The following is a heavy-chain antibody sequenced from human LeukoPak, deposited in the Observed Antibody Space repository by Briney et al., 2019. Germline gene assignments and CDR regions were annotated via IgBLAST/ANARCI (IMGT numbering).Heavy chain of an antibody. D-gene: IGHD3-3*01. V-gene: IGHV4-4*07. CDR2: IYTSGST. Sequence: SSETLSLTCTVSGGSISSYYWSWIRQPAGKGLEWIGRIYTSGSTNYNPSLKSRVTMSVDTSKNQFSLKLSSVTAADTAVYYCARDGLRFLEGSPGYYYYGMDVWGKGTTVTVSS. CDR1: GGSISSYY. CDR3: ARDGLRFLEGSPGYYYYGMDV. J-gene: IGHJ6*04.